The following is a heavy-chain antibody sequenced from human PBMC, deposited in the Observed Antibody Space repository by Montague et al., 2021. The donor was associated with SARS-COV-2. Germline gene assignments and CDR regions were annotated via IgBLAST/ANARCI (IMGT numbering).Heavy chain of an antibody. CDR2: IYRGGSIT. CDR3: ATRYNSGWHDALDT. V-gene: IGHV3-23*03. J-gene: IGHJ3*02. CDR1: GLTFNNYA. D-gene: IGHD6-19*01. Sequence: SLRLSCAASGLTFNNYAFSWVRQAPGKGLEWVSIIYRGGSITYYADALKGRYTISRDDFKNTVYLQMNSLRADDTAVYYCATRYNSGWHDALDTWGQGTMVTVSS.